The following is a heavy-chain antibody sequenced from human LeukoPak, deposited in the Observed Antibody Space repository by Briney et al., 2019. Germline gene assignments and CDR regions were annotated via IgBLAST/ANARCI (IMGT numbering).Heavy chain of an antibody. J-gene: IGHJ4*02. CDR1: GFTLSSYA. Sequence: GGSPRLSCAASGFTLSSYAMSWVRQAPGKGLEWVSTVSVNGGTTYYADSVKGRFTISRDNSKNTLYLQMNSLRAEDTAVYFCAKELHGSGNYAFDYWGQGTLVTVSS. CDR2: VSVNGGTT. CDR3: AKELHGSGNYAFDY. V-gene: IGHV3-23*01. D-gene: IGHD3-10*01.